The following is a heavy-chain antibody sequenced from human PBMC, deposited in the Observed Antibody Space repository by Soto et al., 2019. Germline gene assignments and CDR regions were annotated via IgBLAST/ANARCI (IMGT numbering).Heavy chain of an antibody. J-gene: IGHJ4*02. CDR3: ARAISSSWYCVDY. V-gene: IGHV3-21*01. CDR1: GFTFSSYS. D-gene: IGHD6-13*01. Sequence: AGGSLRLSCAASGFTFSSYSMNWVRQAPGKGLEWVSSISSSSSYIYYADSVKGRFTISRDNAKNSLYLQMNSLRAEDTAVYYCARAISSSWYCVDYWGQGTLVTVSS. CDR2: ISSSSSYI.